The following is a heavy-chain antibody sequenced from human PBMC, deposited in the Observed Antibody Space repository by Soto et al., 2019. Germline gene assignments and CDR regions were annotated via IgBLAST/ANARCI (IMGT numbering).Heavy chain of an antibody. CDR1: GFSFSSYA. Sequence: EVQLLESGGGLVQTGGSLRLSCAASGFSFSSYAMSWVRQAPGKGLEWVSAISISGGSTYYADSVKGRFTISRDNSKNTLYLQMNSLRAEDTAVYHCAKDQDAEGYCSNGVCYWGQGTLVTVSS. D-gene: IGHD2-8*01. CDR2: ISISGGST. J-gene: IGHJ4*02. CDR3: AKDQDAEGYCSNGVCY. V-gene: IGHV3-23*01.